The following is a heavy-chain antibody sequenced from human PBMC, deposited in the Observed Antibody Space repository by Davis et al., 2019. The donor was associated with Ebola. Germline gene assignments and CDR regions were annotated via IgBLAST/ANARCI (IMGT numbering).Heavy chain of an antibody. Sequence: SETLSLTCSVSGESIKTYYWNWIRQTPGKGLEWIGYIDYSGRTDHNPSLESRVTIFRDTSKNQFSLKLNSVTPADTAVYYCARGKAMVITGGFTKFDYWGQGTLVTVSS. D-gene: IGHD3-22*01. V-gene: IGHV4-59*01. CDR1: GESIKTYY. J-gene: IGHJ4*02. CDR3: ARGKAMVITGGFTKFDY. CDR2: IDYSGRT.